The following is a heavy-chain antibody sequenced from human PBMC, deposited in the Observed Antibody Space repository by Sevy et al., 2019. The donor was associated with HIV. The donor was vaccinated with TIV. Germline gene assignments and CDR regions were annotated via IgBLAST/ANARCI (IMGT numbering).Heavy chain of an antibody. J-gene: IGHJ4*02. CDR3: ARTLYGSGSYSFDY. Sequence: ASMKVSCKASGYTFTSYAMNWVRQAPGQGLEWMGWINTNTGNPTYAQGFTGRFVFSLDTSVSTAYLQISSLKAEDTAVYYCARTLYGSGSYSFDYWGQGTLVTVSS. CDR1: GYTFTSYA. CDR2: INTNTGNP. D-gene: IGHD3-10*01. V-gene: IGHV7-4-1*02.